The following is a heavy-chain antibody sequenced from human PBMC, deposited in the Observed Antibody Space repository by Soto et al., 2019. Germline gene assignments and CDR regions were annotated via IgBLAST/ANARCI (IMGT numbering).Heavy chain of an antibody. D-gene: IGHD2-15*01. CDR3: ARQRVIPATPTHWFDP. CDR2: IYYSGST. Sequence: SETLSLTCTVCGGSISSSSCYWGWIRQPPGKGLEWIGSIYYSGSTYYNLSLKSRVTISVDTSKNQFSLKLSSVTASDTAVYYCARQRVIPATPTHWFDPWGQGTLVTVS. J-gene: IGHJ5*02. V-gene: IGHV4-39*01. CDR1: GGSISSSSCY.